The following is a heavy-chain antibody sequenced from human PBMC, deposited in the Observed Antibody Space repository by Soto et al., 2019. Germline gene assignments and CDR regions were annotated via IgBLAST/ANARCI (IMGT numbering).Heavy chain of an antibody. CDR1: GDSVSSNSAA. J-gene: IGHJ6*02. V-gene: IGHV6-1*01. D-gene: IGHD6-13*01. Sequence: QTLSLTCAISGDSVSSNSAAWNWIRQSPSRGLEWLGRTYYRSKWYNDYAVSVKSRITINPDASKNQFSLQLNSVTPEDTAVYYCARSLYSSSWSHYYYYGMDVWGQGTTVTVSS. CDR2: TYYRSKWYN. CDR3: ARSLYSSSWSHYYYYGMDV.